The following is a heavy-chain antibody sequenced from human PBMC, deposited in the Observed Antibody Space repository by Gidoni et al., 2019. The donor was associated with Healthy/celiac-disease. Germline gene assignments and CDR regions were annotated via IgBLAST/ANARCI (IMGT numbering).Heavy chain of an antibody. V-gene: IGHV3-23*01. CDR3: AKEVLRYFDWID. CDR2: ISGSGGST. J-gene: IGHJ4*02. Sequence: EVQLLESGGGLVQPGGSLSLSCAASGFTFSSYAMSWVRQAQGKGLEWVSAISGSGGSTYYADSVKGRFTISRDNSKNTLYLQMNSLRAEDTAVYYCAKEVLRYFDWIDWGQGTLVTVSS. D-gene: IGHD3-9*01. CDR1: GFTFSSYA.